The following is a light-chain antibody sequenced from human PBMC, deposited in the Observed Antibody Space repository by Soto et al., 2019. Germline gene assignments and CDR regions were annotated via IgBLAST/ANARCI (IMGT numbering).Light chain of an antibody. J-gene: IGKJ3*01. CDR2: GAS. CDR1: QSLSNSY. V-gene: IGKV3-20*01. CDR3: QQYGSSPLT. Sequence: EIVLTQSPGTLSLSPGERATLSCRASQSLSNSYLAWYQQKPGQAPRVLLYGASSRATGIPDRFSGGGSGTDFTLTIKRLEPEDFAVYYCQQYGSSPLTVGPGTKVDSK.